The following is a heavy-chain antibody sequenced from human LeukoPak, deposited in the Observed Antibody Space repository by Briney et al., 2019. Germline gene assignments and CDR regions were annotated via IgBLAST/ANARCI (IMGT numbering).Heavy chain of an antibody. CDR1: GFTFSSYA. CDR3: ARASSGYSRSWFDP. Sequence: GGSLRPSCAASGFTFSSYAMHWVRQAPGKGLEWVAVISYDGSNKYYADSVKGRFTISRDNSKNTLYLQMNSLRAEDTAVYYCARASSGYSRSWFDPWGQGTLVTVSS. D-gene: IGHD6-13*01. V-gene: IGHV3-30*01. J-gene: IGHJ5*02. CDR2: ISYDGSNK.